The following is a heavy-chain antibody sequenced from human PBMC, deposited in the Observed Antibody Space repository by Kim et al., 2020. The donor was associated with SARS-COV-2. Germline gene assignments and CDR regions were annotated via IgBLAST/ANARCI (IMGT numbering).Heavy chain of an antibody. V-gene: IGHV3-21*01. CDR1: GFTFSSYS. CDR2: ISSSGSYI. Sequence: GGSLRLSCAASGFTFSSYSMNWVRQAPGKGLEWISSISSSGSYIYYADSMKGRFTISRDNARASLYLQMNSLRAEDTAVYYCARVLTSVWSYFDSWGQGT. J-gene: IGHJ4*02. CDR3: ARVLTSVWSYFDS. D-gene: IGHD6-19*01.